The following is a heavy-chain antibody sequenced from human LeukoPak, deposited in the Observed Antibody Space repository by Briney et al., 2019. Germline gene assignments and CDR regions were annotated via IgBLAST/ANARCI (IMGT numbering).Heavy chain of an antibody. CDR3: AKDHSVWFGEFHNWFDP. D-gene: IGHD3-10*01. J-gene: IGHJ5*02. CDR1: GFTFSSYA. CDR2: ISGSGGST. Sequence: GGSLRLSCAASGFTFSSYAMSWVRQAPGKGLEWVSAISGSGGSTYYADSVKGRFTISRDNSKNTLYLQMNSLRAEDTAVYYCAKDHSVWFGEFHNWFDPWGQGTLVTVSS. V-gene: IGHV3-23*01.